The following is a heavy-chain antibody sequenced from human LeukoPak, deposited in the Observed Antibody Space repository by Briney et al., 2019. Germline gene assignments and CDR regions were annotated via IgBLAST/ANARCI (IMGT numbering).Heavy chain of an antibody. D-gene: IGHD4-23*01. Sequence: ASVKVSCKASGYTFTSYGISWVRQAPGQGPEWMEWISAYNGNTNYAQKLQGRVTMTTDTSTSTAYMELRSLRSDDTAVYYCARDPGDGDYGGNTPVDYWGQGTLVTVSS. CDR2: ISAYNGNT. CDR3: ARDPGDGDYGGNTPVDY. CDR1: GYTFTSYG. J-gene: IGHJ4*02. V-gene: IGHV1-18*01.